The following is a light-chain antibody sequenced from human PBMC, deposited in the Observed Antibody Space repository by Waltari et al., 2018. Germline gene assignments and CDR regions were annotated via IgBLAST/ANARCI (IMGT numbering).Light chain of an antibody. CDR3: QQYEDWPPIT. V-gene: IGKV3-15*01. Sequence: EIVMTQSPATVSVSPGERATLSCRASQIVTTSLSWFPQGPGQPPRVLIYGASTRAAGIPARFSGSGSGTEFTLTISSLQSEDFAVYYCQQYEDWPPITFGGGTKVEIK. J-gene: IGKJ4*01. CDR1: QIVTTS. CDR2: GAS.